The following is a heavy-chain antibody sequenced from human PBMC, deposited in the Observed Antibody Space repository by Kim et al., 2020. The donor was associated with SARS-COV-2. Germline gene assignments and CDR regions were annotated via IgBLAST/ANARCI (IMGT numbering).Heavy chain of an antibody. Sequence: GGSLRLSCAASGFNFNDFNMHWVRQTPGKGLEWVSLITWYGDTTHYADSVKGRITISRDNRKNSLYLQMNSLRVEDTALYYCAKDVKGSSRWCYFDYWGQGTLV. CDR2: ITWYGDTT. V-gene: IGHV3-43*01. D-gene: IGHD6-19*01. J-gene: IGHJ4*02. CDR3: AKDVKGSSRWCYFDY. CDR1: GFNFNDFN.